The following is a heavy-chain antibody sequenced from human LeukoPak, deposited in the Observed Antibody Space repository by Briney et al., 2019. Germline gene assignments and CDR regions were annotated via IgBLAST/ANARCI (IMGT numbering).Heavy chain of an antibody. D-gene: IGHD6-13*01. CDR1: GFTVSSNY. CDR3: ARVAQQLVHFDY. Sequence: GGSLRLSCAASGFTVSSNYMSWVRQAPGKGLEWVSVIYSGGTTYYADSVKGRFTISRDNSKNTLYLQMNSLRAEDTAVYYCARVAQQLVHFDYWGQGTLVTVSS. J-gene: IGHJ4*02. V-gene: IGHV3-66*01. CDR2: IYSGGTT.